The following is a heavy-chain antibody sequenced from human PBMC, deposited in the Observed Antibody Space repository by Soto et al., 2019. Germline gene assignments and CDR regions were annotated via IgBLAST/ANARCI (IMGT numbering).Heavy chain of an antibody. Sequence: QVQLQESGPGLVKPSETLSLTCTVSGGSISSYYWSWIRQPPGKGLEWIGYIYYSGSTNYTPSLESRVTISVDTSKNQFTLKLSSVTAADTAVYYCARAYGDYVFDDWGQRTLVTVSS. J-gene: IGHJ4*02. CDR3: ARAYGDYVFDD. D-gene: IGHD4-17*01. V-gene: IGHV4-59*01. CDR1: GGSISSYY. CDR2: IYYSGST.